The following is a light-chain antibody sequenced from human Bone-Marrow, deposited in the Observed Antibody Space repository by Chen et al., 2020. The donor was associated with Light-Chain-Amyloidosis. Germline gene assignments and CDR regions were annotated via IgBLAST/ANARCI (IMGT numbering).Light chain of an antibody. CDR3: QSYQGSSQGV. CDR2: EDD. J-gene: IGLJ3*02. CDR1: SGSIATNY. Sequence: NFMLTQPHSVSESPGKTVIISCTRSSGSIATNYVQWYQQRPGSSPTTVIFEDDQRPSGFPDRFSGSIDRSSNYASLTISGLKTEDEADYYCQSYQGSSQGVFGGGTKLTVL. V-gene: IGLV6-57*01.